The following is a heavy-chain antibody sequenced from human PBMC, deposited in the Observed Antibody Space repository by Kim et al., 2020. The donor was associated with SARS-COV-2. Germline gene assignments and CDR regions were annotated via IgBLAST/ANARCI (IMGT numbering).Heavy chain of an antibody. CDR2: VSYAGSA. CDR1: GGSTSSDIFS. Sequence: SETLSLTCIVSGGSTSSDIFSWGWVRQPPGKGPEWIGSVSYAGSAYYNPSLKSRVTISVDTVKNRFSLKMTTVIAADTAAYYCMRQGSFSSSDFWGQGTLVAVSA. CDR3: MRQGSFSSSDF. J-gene: IGHJ4*02. D-gene: IGHD6-6*01. V-gene: IGHV4-39*01.